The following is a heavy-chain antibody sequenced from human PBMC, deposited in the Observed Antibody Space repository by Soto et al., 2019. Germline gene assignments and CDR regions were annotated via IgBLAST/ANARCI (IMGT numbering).Heavy chain of an antibody. CDR3: ARAPYINAWYRFDL. CDR2: IKHDGSVK. Sequence: PGGSLRLSCEASGFTFSGYWISWVRQAPGKGLEWVADIKHDGSVKFYVDSVKGRFTISRDNAKKLLYLQMSGLRAEDTALYYCARAPYINAWYRFDLWGQGTLVTVYS. V-gene: IGHV3-7*03. CDR1: GFTFSGYW. J-gene: IGHJ4*02. D-gene: IGHD6-13*01.